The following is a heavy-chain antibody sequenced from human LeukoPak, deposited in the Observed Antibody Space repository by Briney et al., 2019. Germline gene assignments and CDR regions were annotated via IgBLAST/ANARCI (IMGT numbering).Heavy chain of an antibody. CDR2: IYYSGST. Sequence: SETLSLTCTVSGGSISSYYWSWIRQPPGKGLEWIGYIYYSGSTNYNPSLKSRVTISVDTSKNQFSLKLSSVTAADTAVYYCARGGGGYNHAWFDPWGQGTLVTVSS. J-gene: IGHJ5*02. V-gene: IGHV4-59*08. CDR1: GGSISSYY. D-gene: IGHD5-12*01. CDR3: ARGGGGYNHAWFDP.